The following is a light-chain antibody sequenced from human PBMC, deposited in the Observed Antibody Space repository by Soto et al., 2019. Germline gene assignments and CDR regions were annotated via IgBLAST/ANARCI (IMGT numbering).Light chain of an antibody. CDR2: GAS. CDR3: QQHGTSPIT. V-gene: IGKV3-20*01. Sequence: EIVLTQSPDTLSLSPGERATLSCRASQTVIHNHLAWHQQKPGQTPRLLVYGASSRATGIPDRFSGSGSGTDFTLTISRLESEDFAVYYCQQHGTSPITFGQGTRLEI. J-gene: IGKJ5*01. CDR1: QTVIHNH.